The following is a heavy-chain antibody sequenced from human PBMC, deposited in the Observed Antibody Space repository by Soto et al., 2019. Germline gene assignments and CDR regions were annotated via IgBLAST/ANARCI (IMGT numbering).Heavy chain of an antibody. Sequence: GSLRLSSAASGFTFNRYTMAWVRQAPGKGLEWVSSISGSGSSPSYADSVQGRFIIYRDNSRTTLSLQMNSLRAEDTATYYCAKARCTGNSCYVPDYWGHGSLVTVSS. V-gene: IGHV3-23*01. D-gene: IGHD2-8*02. CDR1: GFTFNRYT. J-gene: IGHJ4*01. CDR2: ISGSGSSP. CDR3: AKARCTGNSCYVPDY.